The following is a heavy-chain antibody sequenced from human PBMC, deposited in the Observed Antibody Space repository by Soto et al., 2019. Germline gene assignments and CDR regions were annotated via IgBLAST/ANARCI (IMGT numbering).Heavy chain of an antibody. CDR1: GGSISSYY. CDR2: IYYSGST. CDR3: ARLENDYGGSMDV. Sequence: SETLSLTCTVSGGSISSYYWSWIRQPPGKGLEWIGYIYYSGSTNYNPSLKSRVTISVDTSKNQFSLKLSSVTAADTAVYYCARLENDYGGSMDVWGQGTTVTVSS. J-gene: IGHJ6*02. D-gene: IGHD4-17*01. V-gene: IGHV4-59*01.